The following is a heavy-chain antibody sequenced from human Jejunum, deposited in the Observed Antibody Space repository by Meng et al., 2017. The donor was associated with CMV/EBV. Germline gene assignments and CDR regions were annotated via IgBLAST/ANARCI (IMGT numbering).Heavy chain of an antibody. CDR2: INSDASIT. J-gene: IGHJ4*02. V-gene: IGHV3-74*01. D-gene: IGHD1-26*01. CDR1: GFTLSNYW. Sequence: EVPLVGSGGGLVRPGESLRLSCAASGFTLSNYWMHWVRQVPGKGLVWVSRINSDASITSYANSVKGRFTISRDNAKNTLYLQMNSLSVEDTAVYYCTRVLSGSSGQFNNWGQGALVTVSS. CDR3: TRVLSGSSGQFNN.